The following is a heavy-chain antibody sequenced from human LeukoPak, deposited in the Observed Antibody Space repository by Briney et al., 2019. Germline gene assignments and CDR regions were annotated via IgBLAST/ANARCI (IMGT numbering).Heavy chain of an antibody. CDR3: AKDLEGMTTVDY. CDR2: ISGSGGNT. J-gene: IGHJ4*02. V-gene: IGHV3-23*01. CDR1: GFTFSSHA. D-gene: IGHD4-17*01. Sequence: GGSLRLSFAAPGFTFSSHAMSWVRQAPGKGLGWVSAISGSGGNTYYADSVKGRFTISRDNSKNTLYLQMNSLRADDTAVYYCAKDLEGMTTVDYWGQGTLVTVSS.